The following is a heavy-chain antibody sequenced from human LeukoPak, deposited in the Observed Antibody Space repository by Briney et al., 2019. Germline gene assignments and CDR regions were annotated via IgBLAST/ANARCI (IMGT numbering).Heavy chain of an antibody. CDR3: ARDLCGGDCYFAAFDI. CDR1: GFTVSSNY. V-gene: IGHV3-53*01. Sequence: PGGSLRLSCAASGFTVSSNYMSWVRQAPGKGLEWVSVIYSGGSTYYADSVKGRFTISRDNSKNTLYLQMNSLRAEDTAVYYCARDLCGGDCYFAAFDIWGQGTMVTVSS. J-gene: IGHJ3*02. CDR2: IYSGGST. D-gene: IGHD2-21*02.